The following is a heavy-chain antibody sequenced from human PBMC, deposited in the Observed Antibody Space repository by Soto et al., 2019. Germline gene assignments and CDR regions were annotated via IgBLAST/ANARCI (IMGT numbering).Heavy chain of an antibody. Sequence: ASVKVSCKASGYTFSTYDFNWVRQAPGQGLEWMGWLNPNNGMTGSAQKFQGRVTITRDTSISTVYMELSSLRSEDTAVYYCARAVAVPADFDYWGRGTLVTVSS. D-gene: IGHD6-19*01. CDR2: LNPNNGMT. CDR3: ARAVAVPADFDY. CDR1: GYTFSTYD. V-gene: IGHV1-8*01. J-gene: IGHJ4*02.